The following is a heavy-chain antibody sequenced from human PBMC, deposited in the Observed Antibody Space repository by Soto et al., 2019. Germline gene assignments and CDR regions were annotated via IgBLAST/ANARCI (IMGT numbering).Heavy chain of an antibody. Sequence: ASVKVSCKASGYTFTSYDINWVRQATGQGLEWMGWMNPNSGNTGYAQKFQGRVTMTRNTSISTAYMELSSLRSEDTAVYYCARARDSSSLIDDYYMDVGGKGTTVTVAS. CDR1: GYTFTSYD. CDR2: MNPNSGNT. J-gene: IGHJ6*03. D-gene: IGHD6-6*01. V-gene: IGHV1-8*01. CDR3: ARARDSSSLIDDYYMDV.